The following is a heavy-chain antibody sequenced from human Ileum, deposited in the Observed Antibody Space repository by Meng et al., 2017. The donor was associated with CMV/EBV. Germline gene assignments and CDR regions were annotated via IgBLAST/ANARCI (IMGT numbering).Heavy chain of an antibody. CDR2: IIPIFGTA. Sequence: SVKVSCKASGGTFSSYAISWVRQAPGQGLEWMGGIIPIFGTANYAQKFQGRVTITTDESTSTAYMELSSLRSEDTAVYYCARGGTITIFAVDAFDIWGQGTMVTVSS. CDR1: GGTFSSYA. J-gene: IGHJ3*02. CDR3: ARGGTITIFAVDAFDI. D-gene: IGHD3-3*01. V-gene: IGHV1-69*05.